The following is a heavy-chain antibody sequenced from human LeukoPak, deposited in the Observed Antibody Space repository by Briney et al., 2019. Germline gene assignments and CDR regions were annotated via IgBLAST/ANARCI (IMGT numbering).Heavy chain of an antibody. CDR2: IRYDGSNK. V-gene: IGHV3-30*02. CDR3: VKMPDIVLTVYAPFDP. CDR1: GFTLSSYG. D-gene: IGHD2-8*01. J-gene: IGHJ5*02. Sequence: PGGSLSLSCAASGFTLSSYGMHWIRQAPGKGLEWVAFIRYDGSNKYYADPVKRRFTISRDNSKHTLYLQMNSLRAEDTAVYYCVKMPDIVLTVYAPFDPRGEGNLVTVS.